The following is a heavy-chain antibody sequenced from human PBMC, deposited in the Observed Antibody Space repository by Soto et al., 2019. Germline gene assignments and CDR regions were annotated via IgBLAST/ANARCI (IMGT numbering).Heavy chain of an antibody. CDR1: GGTFGIYA. Sequence: QVQLVQSGAAVSKPGSSVKVSCKASGGTFGIYAIGWVRQAPGQGLEWMGGIIPAFGTTKNAQKFQDRVDMTTDESTNTVYMELRGLRLDDTAVYYCARGPRQMLYRPTRNDMDVWGQATTLIVSS. CDR3: ARGPRQMLYRPTRNDMDV. J-gene: IGHJ6*02. CDR2: IIPAFGTT. V-gene: IGHV1-69*01. D-gene: IGHD2-8*01.